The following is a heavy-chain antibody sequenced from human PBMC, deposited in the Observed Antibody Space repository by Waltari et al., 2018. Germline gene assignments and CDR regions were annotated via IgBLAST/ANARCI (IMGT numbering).Heavy chain of an antibody. CDR2: INHSGST. V-gene: IGHV4-34*01. D-gene: IGHD6-13*01. CDR1: GGSFSGYY. J-gene: IGHJ6*02. Sequence: QVQLQQWGAGLLKPSETLSLTCAVYGGSFSGYYWRWIRQPPGKGLEWIGEINHSGSTNYNPSLKSRVTISVDTSKNQFSLKLSSVTAADTAVYYCARQIAYSSSWYYYYYGMDVWGQGTTVTVSS. CDR3: ARQIAYSSSWYYYYYGMDV.